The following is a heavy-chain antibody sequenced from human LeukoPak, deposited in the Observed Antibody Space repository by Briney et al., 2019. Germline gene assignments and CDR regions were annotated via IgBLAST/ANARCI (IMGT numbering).Heavy chain of an antibody. CDR2: ISNAGGST. CDR3: AKGDSSSWHSFDY. V-gene: IGHV3-23*01. Sequence: GGSLRLSCAASGFAFSSYAMSWVRQAPGKGLQWVSTISNAGGSTYYAASVKGRFTISRDSSKNTLSLQMNSLRADDTAVYYCAKGDSSSWHSFDYWGQGTLVTVSS. D-gene: IGHD6-13*01. CDR1: GFAFSSYA. J-gene: IGHJ4*02.